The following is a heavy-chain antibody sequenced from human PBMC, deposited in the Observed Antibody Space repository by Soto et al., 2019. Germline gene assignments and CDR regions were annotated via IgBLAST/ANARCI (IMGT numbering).Heavy chain of an antibody. V-gene: IGHV3-7*03. CDR1: GFIFSSYW. CDR2: IKEDGSEK. Sequence: GGSLSLSCEASGFIFSSYWMNWVRQAPGKGPEWVANIKEDGSEKYYVDSVKGRFTISRDNAKNSLYLQMNSLRAEDTATYYCAKSISATGYDSWGQGTLVTVSS. D-gene: IGHD6-13*01. J-gene: IGHJ5*01. CDR3: AKSISATGYDS.